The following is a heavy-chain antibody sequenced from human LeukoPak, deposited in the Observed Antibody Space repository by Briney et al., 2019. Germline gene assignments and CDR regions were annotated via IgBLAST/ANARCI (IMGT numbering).Heavy chain of an antibody. V-gene: IGHV3-11*01. J-gene: IGHJ3*02. CDR2: TRNSDNNM. Sequence: GGSLRLSCAASGFTFSDYNMGWLRQAPGKGLEWVSYTRNSDNNMFYADSVKGRFTISRDNAKYSVYLQMNSLRAEDTAVYYCARRIAGDGSHAFDIWGQGTMVTVSS. CDR3: ARRIAGDGSHAFDI. CDR1: GFTFSDYN. D-gene: IGHD6-19*01.